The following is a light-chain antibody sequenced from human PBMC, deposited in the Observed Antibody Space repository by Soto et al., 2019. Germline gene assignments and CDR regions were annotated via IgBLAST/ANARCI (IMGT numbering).Light chain of an antibody. CDR2: DAS. CDR1: QSVSRY. V-gene: IGKV3-11*01. Sequence: ETVFTQSRATLTLSPGERATLSCRSSQSVSRYLAWYQQKPGQAPRLLIYDASNRATGIPARFSGSGSGTDFTLTISSLEPEDFAVYYCQQRSNWLTFGPGTKVDI. CDR3: QQRSNWLT. J-gene: IGKJ3*01.